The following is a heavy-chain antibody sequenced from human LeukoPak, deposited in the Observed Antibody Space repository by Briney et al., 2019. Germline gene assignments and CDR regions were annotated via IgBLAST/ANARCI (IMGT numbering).Heavy chain of an antibody. J-gene: IGHJ4*02. CDR1: GFNFCSYG. Sequence: GGSLRLSCAASGFNFCSYGMHWVRQAPGKGLEWVAALSNDGRKKYFADSVKGRFTISRDNSKNPLYLQMNSLRADDTALYYCAKELIEGPFGYDYWGQGTLVTVSS. CDR2: LSNDGRKK. D-gene: IGHD5-18*01. V-gene: IGHV3-30*18. CDR3: AKELIEGPFGYDY.